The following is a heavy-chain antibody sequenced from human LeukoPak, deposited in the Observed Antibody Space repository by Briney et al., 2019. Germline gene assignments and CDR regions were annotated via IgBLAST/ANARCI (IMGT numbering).Heavy chain of an antibody. D-gene: IGHD2-15*01. Sequence: ASVKVSCKASGYTFTAYYIHWVRQAPGQGLEWMGWISPNSGGTFYAQTFQGRVAMTRDTSISTVYMDLSSLRSDDTAIYFCARAGFCSAGSCYAFDYWGQGSLVTVSS. CDR3: ARAGFCSAGSCYAFDY. J-gene: IGHJ4*02. CDR1: GYTFTAYY. CDR2: ISPNSGGT. V-gene: IGHV1-2*02.